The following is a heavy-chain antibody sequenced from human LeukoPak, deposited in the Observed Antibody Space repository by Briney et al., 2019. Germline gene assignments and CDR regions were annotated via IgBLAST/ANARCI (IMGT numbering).Heavy chain of an antibody. CDR2: IHNSGTT. J-gene: IGHJ4*02. V-gene: IGHV4-59*08. CDR3: ARLYDSNRDHSGYGY. Sequence: PSETLSLTCTVSGGSISRDFWIWIRQPPGKRLEWIGYIHNSGTTDYNPSFKSRVTISEDTSTNQFSLSLNSVTAADTAVYYCARLYDSNRDHSGYGYWGRGTLVTVSS. CDR1: GGSISRDF. D-gene: IGHD5-12*01.